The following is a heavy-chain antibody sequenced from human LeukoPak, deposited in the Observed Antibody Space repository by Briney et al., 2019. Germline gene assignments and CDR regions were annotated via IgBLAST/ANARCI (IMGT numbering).Heavy chain of an antibody. CDR3: AKDLQLGDIVVVPGFPMDV. J-gene: IGHJ6*04. V-gene: IGHV3-23*01. CDR2: ISGSGGNT. Sequence: GGSLRLSCAASGFTFSSYAMSWVRQAPGKGLEWVSAISGSGGNTYYADSVKGRITISRDNSKNTLYLQMNSLRAEDTAVYYCAKDLQLGDIVVVPGFPMDVWGKGTTVTVSS. CDR1: GFTFSSYA. D-gene: IGHD2-2*01.